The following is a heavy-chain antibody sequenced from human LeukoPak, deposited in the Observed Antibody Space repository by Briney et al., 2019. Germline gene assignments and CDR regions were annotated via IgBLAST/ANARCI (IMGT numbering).Heavy chain of an antibody. J-gene: IGHJ4*02. CDR3: ARDPGDAYNLDY. CDR2: IIPILGIA. V-gene: IGHV1-69*04. Sequence: SVKLSCKASGGTFSSYTISWVRHAPGQGLELMGRIIPILGIANYAQKFQGRVTITADKSTSTAYMELSSLRSEDTAVYYCARDPGDAYNLDYWGQGTLVTVSS. D-gene: IGHD5-24*01. CDR1: GGTFSSYT.